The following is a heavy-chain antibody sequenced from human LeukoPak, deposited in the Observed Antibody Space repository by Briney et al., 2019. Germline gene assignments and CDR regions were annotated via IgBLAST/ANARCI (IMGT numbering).Heavy chain of an antibody. CDR1: GFTFTSSA. J-gene: IGHJ3*02. Sequence: SVKVSCKASGFTFTSSAVQWVRQARGQRLEWIGWIVVGSGNTNYAQKFQERVTITRDMSTSTAYMELSSLRSEDTAVYYCARDRGSSWHHDAFDIWGQGTMVTVSS. CDR2: IVVGSGNT. V-gene: IGHV1-58*01. D-gene: IGHD6-13*01. CDR3: ARDRGSSWHHDAFDI.